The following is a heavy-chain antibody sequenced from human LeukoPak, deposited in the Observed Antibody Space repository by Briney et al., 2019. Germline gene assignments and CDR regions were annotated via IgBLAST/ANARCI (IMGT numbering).Heavy chain of an antibody. CDR2: IYYSGST. D-gene: IGHD3-22*01. Sequence: SETLSLTCIVSGDSINNYFWSWIRQPPGKGLEWIGYIYYSGSTNYNPSLKSRVTISLDTSKNQFSLRLSSVTAADTAVYYCARSYDSRGYYYYGMDVWGQGTTVTVSS. CDR3: ARSYDSRGYYYYGMDV. CDR1: GDSINNYF. J-gene: IGHJ6*02. V-gene: IGHV4-59*01.